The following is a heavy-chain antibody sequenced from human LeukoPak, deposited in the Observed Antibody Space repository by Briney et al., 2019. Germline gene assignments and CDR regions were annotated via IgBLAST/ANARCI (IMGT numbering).Heavy chain of an antibody. Sequence: ASVKVSCKASGYTFTGYYMHWVRQAPGQGLEWMGWINPNSGGTNYAQKFQGRVTMTRDTSISTAYMELSSLRSDDTAVYYCARDSVGATPFDYWGQGTLVTVSS. V-gene: IGHV1-2*02. CDR1: GYTFTGYY. CDR2: INPNSGGT. CDR3: ARDSVGATPFDY. J-gene: IGHJ4*02. D-gene: IGHD1-26*01.